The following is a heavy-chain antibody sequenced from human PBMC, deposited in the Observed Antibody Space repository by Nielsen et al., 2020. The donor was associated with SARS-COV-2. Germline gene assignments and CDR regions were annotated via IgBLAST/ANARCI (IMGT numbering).Heavy chain of an antibody. CDR3: ARASQYCSSTSCPHGGAYYYYYYMDV. CDR2: IYYSGST. J-gene: IGHJ6*03. V-gene: IGHV4-59*12. Sequence: WLRQPPGKGLEWIGYIYYSGSTNYNPSLKSRVTISVDTSKNQFSLKLSSVTAADTAVYYCARASQYCSSTSCPHGGAYYYYYYMDVWGKGTTVTVSS. D-gene: IGHD2-2*01.